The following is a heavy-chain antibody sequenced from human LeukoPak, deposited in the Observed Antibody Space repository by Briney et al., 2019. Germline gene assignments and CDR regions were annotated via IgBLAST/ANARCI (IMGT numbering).Heavy chain of an antibody. D-gene: IGHD3-3*01. CDR3: ARFWSGYYGMDV. V-gene: IGHV4-34*01. CDR2: INHSGST. CDR1: GGSFSGYY. Sequence: PSETLSLTCAVYGGSFSGYYWSWIRQPPGKGLEWVGEINHSGSTNYNPSLKSRVTISVDTSKNQFSLKLSSVTAADTAVYYCARFWSGYYGMDVWGQGTTVTVSS. J-gene: IGHJ6*02.